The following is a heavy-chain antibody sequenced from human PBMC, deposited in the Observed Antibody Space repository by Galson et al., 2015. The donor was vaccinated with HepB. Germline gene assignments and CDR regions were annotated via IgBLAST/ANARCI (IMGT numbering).Heavy chain of an antibody. CDR3: ARGGEVGWELEYFDY. J-gene: IGHJ4*02. D-gene: IGHD1-26*01. CDR1: GGTFSSYT. CDR2: IIPILGIA. Sequence: SVKVSCKASGGTFSSYTISWVRQAPGQGLEWMGRIIPILGIANYAQKFQGRVTITADKSTSTAYMELSSLRSEDTAVYYCARGGEVGWELEYFDYWGQGTLVTVSS. V-gene: IGHV1-69*02.